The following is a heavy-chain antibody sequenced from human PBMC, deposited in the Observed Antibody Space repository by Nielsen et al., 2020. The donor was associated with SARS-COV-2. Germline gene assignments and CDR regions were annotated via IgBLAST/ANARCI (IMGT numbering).Heavy chain of an antibody. CDR2: IWYDGSNK. CDR3: ARAVLRDWYFDL. D-gene: IGHD2/OR15-2a*01. J-gene: IGHJ2*01. V-gene: IGHV3-33*08. CDR1: GFTFSSYA. Sequence: GGSLRLSCAASGFTFSSYAMHWVRQAPGKGLEWVAVIWYDGSNKYYADSVKGRFTISRDNSKNTLYLQMNSLRAEDTAVYYCARAVLRDWYFDLWGRGTLVTVSS.